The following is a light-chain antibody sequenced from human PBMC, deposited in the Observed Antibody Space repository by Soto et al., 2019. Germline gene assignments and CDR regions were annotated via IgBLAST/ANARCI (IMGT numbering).Light chain of an antibody. V-gene: IGLV2-23*02. Sequence: QSALTQPASVSGSPGQSITISCTGISSDVGGFNYVSWYQQHPGKAPKLMIFEVNKRPSGVSNRFSGSKSGNTASLTISGLKVEDEADYYCCSSGGSPTYVFGTGTKLTVL. J-gene: IGLJ1*01. CDR1: SSDVGGFNY. CDR3: CSSGGSPTYV. CDR2: EVN.